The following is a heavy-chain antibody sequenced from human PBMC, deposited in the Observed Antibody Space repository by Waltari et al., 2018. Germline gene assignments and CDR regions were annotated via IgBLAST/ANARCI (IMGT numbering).Heavy chain of an antibody. D-gene: IGHD5-18*01. V-gene: IGHV5-51*01. CDR1: GYSFTSYW. Sequence: EVQLVQSGAEVKKPGESLKISCKGSGYSFTSYWIGCVRQMPGKGLEWKGIIYPGDSESRYRPSCQGQVTSAADKSISTAYLQWSSLKASDTAMYYCARHVGYGGKTNAFDIWGQGTMVTVSS. CDR2: IYPGDSES. J-gene: IGHJ3*02. CDR3: ARHVGYGGKTNAFDI.